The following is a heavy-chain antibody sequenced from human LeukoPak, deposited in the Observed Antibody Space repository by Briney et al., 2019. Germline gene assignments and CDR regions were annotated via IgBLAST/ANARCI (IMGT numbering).Heavy chain of an antibody. CDR1: GYTFTNDY. CDR3: ARDHGDDAFDI. J-gene: IGHJ3*02. Sequence: ASVKVSCKASGYTFTNDYIHWVRQAPGQGLEWMGWINSNRGGTNYAQKFQGRVTMTRDTSISTAYMELRSVRSDDTAVYYCARDHGDDAFDIWGPGTMVTVSS. CDR2: INSNRGGT. D-gene: IGHD3-3*01. V-gene: IGHV1-2*02.